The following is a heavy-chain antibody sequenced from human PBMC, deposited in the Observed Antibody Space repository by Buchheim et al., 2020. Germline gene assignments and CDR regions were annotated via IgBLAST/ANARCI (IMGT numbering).Heavy chain of an antibody. CDR2: ISYDGSNK. Sequence: QVQLVESGGGVVQPGRSLRLSCAASGFTFSSYGMHWVRQAPGKGLEWVAVISYDGSNKYYEDSVKGRFTISRHNSKNTLYLQMNSLRAEDTAVYYCAKEARPNYGDYQVLYYYYGMDVWGQGTT. D-gene: IGHD4-17*01. J-gene: IGHJ6*02. CDR1: GFTFSSYG. CDR3: AKEARPNYGDYQVLYYYYGMDV. V-gene: IGHV3-30*18.